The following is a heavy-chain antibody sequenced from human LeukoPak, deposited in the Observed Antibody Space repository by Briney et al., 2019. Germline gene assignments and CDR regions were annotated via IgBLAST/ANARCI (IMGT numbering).Heavy chain of an antibody. D-gene: IGHD4-11*01. J-gene: IGHJ4*02. CDR2: LYYSGST. V-gene: IGHV4-59*01. CDR1: GGPISSYY. Sequence: PSETLSLTCTVSGGPISSYYWSWIRQPPGKALEWMGYLYYSGSTNFHPYLKGQLPVSVDTSKNQFSLKLGSVTAADTAVYYCARWAVTNDYWGQGNLVTVSS. CDR3: ARWAVTNDY.